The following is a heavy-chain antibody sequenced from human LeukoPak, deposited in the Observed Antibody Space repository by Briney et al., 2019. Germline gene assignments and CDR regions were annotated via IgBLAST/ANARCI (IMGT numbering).Heavy chain of an antibody. Sequence: GGSLRLSCAASGFTFSDYYMSWIRQAPGKGLEWVSYINGSGSTIYYADSVKGRFTISRDNAKNSLYLQMNSLRAEDTAVYYCARVEVYDILTGYYYFDYWGQGTLVTVSS. D-gene: IGHD3-9*01. CDR3: ARVEVYDILTGYYYFDY. CDR1: GFTFSDYY. V-gene: IGHV3-11*04. CDR2: INGSGSTI. J-gene: IGHJ4*02.